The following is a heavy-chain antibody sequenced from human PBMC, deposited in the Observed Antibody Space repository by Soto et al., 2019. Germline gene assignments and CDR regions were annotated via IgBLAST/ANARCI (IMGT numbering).Heavy chain of an antibody. D-gene: IGHD4-17*01. CDR3: AHRPSTTVTTILTPKVYTWFYP. CDR1: GFSLNTSGVG. J-gene: IGHJ5*02. Sequence: SGPTLVNPTQTLTLTCTFSGFSLNTSGVGVGWIRQPPGKALEWLALIYWDDDKRYSPSLKSRLTITKDTSKNQVVLTMTNMDPVDTATYYCAHRPSTTVTTILTPKVYTWFYPLGQDNLVTISS. CDR2: IYWDDDK. V-gene: IGHV2-5*02.